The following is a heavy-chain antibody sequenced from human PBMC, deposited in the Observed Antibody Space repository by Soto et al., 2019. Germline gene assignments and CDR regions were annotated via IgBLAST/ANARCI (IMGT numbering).Heavy chain of an antibody. CDR2: IYYSGST. J-gene: IGHJ3*02. V-gene: IGHV4-30-4*01. CDR3: AREEPGYYDSSGYYLSAACDI. Sequence: PSETLSLTCTVSGGSISSGDYYESWIRQTPGKGLEWIGYIYYSGSTYYNPSLKSRVTISVDTSKNQFSLKLSSVTAADTAVYYCAREEPGYYDSSGYYLSAACDIWGQGTVVTVSS. D-gene: IGHD3-22*01. CDR1: GGSISSGDYY.